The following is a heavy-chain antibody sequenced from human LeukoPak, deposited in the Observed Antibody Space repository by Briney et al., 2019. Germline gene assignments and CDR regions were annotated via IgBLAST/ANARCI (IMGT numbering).Heavy chain of an antibody. CDR2: IYYSGST. D-gene: IGHD2-15*01. CDR1: GGSISSSSYY. Sequence: PSETLSLTCTVSGGSISSSSYYWGWIRQPPGKGLEWIGSIYYSGSTYCNPSLKSRVTISVDTSKNQFSLKLSSVTAADTAVYYCARASQDGYYWGQGTLVTVSS. J-gene: IGHJ4*02. CDR3: ARASQDGYY. V-gene: IGHV4-39*07.